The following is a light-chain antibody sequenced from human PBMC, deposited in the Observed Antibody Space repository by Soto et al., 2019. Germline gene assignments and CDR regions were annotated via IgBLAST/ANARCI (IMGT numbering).Light chain of an antibody. CDR1: QSTSNY. J-gene: IGKJ2*01. CDR3: QQSYSTLYT. Sequence: DIQMTQSPSSLSASVGDRVTIPCRASQSTSNYLNWYQQKPGKAPKLLIYAASRLQSGVSSRFSGSGSGTDFPLTISSLQPEDFATYYCQQSYSTLYTFGQGTKLEIK. V-gene: IGKV1-39*01. CDR2: AAS.